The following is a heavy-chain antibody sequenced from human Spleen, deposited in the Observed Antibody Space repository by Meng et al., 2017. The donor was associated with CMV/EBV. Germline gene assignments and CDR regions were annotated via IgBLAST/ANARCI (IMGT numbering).Heavy chain of an antibody. CDR3: ARHDRRSSWHFFDY. Sequence: SETLSLTCAVYGGSFSGYYWTWIRQSPGKGLEWVGEINHSGNTNSSPSLKSRVTISVDTSKNQFSLKLSSVTAADTAIYYCARHDRRSSWHFFDYWGQGTLVTVSS. CDR2: INHSGNT. V-gene: IGHV4-34*01. CDR1: GGSFSGYY. D-gene: IGHD6-13*01. J-gene: IGHJ4*02.